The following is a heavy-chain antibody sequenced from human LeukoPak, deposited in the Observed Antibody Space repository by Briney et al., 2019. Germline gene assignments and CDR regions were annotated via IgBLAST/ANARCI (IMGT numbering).Heavy chain of an antibody. D-gene: IGHD2-21*02. CDR3: AKSSRSYCGGDCYPDFDY. CDR2: ISGSGGST. Sequence: GGSLRLSCAASGFTFSSYAMSWVRQAPGKGLEWVSAISGSGGSTYYADSVKGRFTISRDNSKNTLYLQMNNLRVEDTAVYYCAKSSRSYCGGDCYPDFDYWGQGTLVTVSS. V-gene: IGHV3-23*01. CDR1: GFTFSSYA. J-gene: IGHJ4*02.